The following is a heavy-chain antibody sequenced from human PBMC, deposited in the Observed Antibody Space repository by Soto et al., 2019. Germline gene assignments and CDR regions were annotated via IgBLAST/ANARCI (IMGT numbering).Heavy chain of an antibody. J-gene: IGHJ6*02. V-gene: IGHV1-3*01. CDR1: GYTFTSYA. Sequence: GASVKVSCKASGYTFTSYAMHWVRQAPGQRLEWMGWINAGNGNTKYSQKFQGRVTITRDTSASTAYRELSSLRSEDTAVYYCARSLNYDFWSGYYEGMDVWGQGTTVTSP. D-gene: IGHD3-3*01. CDR3: ARSLNYDFWSGYYEGMDV. CDR2: INAGNGNT.